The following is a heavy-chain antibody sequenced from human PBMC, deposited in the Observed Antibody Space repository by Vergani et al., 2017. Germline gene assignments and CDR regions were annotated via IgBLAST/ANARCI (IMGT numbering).Heavy chain of an antibody. J-gene: IGHJ5*02. CDR2: IYYSGST. CDR3: ARTLGYNWFDP. CDR1: GGSISSGDYY. V-gene: IGHV4-30-4*08. D-gene: IGHD6-13*01. Sequence: QVKLQESGPGLLKPSQTLSLTCTVSGGSISSGDYYWSWIRQPPGKGLEWIGYIYYSGSTYYNPSLKSRVTISVDTSKNQFSLKLSSVTAADTAVNYCARTLGYNWFDPWGQGTLVTVSS.